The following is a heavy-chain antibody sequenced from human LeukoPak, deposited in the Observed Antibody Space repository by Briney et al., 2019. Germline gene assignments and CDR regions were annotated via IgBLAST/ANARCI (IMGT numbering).Heavy chain of an antibody. V-gene: IGHV1-24*01. J-gene: IGHJ3*02. CDR1: GYTLTELS. Sequence: ASVKVSCKVSGYTLTELSMHWVRQAPGKGLEWMGGFDPEDGETIYAQKFQGRVTMTEDTSTDTAYMELSSLRSEDTAVYYCATDSGIAVAGTFRLGYPTDAFDIRGQGTMVTVSS. D-gene: IGHD6-19*01. CDR2: FDPEDGET. CDR3: ATDSGIAVAGTFRLGYPTDAFDI.